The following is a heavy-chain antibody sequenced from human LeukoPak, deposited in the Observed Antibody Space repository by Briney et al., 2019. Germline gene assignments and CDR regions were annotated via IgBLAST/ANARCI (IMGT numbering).Heavy chain of an antibody. CDR2: ISGSAGSA. J-gene: IGHJ4*02. V-gene: IGHV3-23*01. Sequence: PGGSLRLSCAASGITFSSYAMSWVRQPPGKGLEWVSAISGSAGSAYYADSVKGRFTISRDNSKNTLYLQMNSLRAEDTAIYYCAKDLTAMTRYYFDYWGQGTLLTVSS. CDR3: AKDLTAMTRYYFDY. CDR1: GITFSSYA. D-gene: IGHD5-18*01.